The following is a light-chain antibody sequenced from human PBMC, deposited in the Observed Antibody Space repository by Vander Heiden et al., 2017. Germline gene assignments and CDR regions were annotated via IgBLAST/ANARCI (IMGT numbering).Light chain of an antibody. CDR1: SSNIGSNY. J-gene: IGLJ2*01. CDR3: AAWDDSLSGPV. V-gene: IGLV1-47*01. Sequence: QSVLTQPPSASGTPGQRVTISCSGSSSNIGSNYVYGYQQHPGTAPKLLIYRNNQRPSGVPDRFSGSKSGTSASLAISGLRSEDEADYYCAAWDDSLSGPVFGGGTKLTVL. CDR2: RNN.